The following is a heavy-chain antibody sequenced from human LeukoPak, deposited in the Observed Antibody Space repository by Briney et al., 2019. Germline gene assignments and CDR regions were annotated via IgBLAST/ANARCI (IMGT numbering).Heavy chain of an antibody. CDR1: GFTFSSYA. J-gene: IGHJ1*01. CDR3: AKSEHIVVVTAIPGYFQH. V-gene: IGHV3-23*01. D-gene: IGHD2-21*02. Sequence: GGSLRLSCAASGFTFSSYAMSWVRQAPGKGLEWVSAISGSGGTTYYADSVKGRFTISRDNSKNTLYLRMNSLRAEDTAVYYCAKSEHIVVVTAIPGYFQHWGQGTLVTVSS. CDR2: ISGSGGTT.